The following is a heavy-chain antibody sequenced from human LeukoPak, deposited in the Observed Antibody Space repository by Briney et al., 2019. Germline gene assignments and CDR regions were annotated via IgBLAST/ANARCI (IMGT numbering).Heavy chain of an antibody. CDR3: AKLATSDTGETY. CDR1: GYTFTINH. V-gene: IGHV1-46*01. J-gene: IGHJ4*02. Sequence: GASVKVSCKASGYTFTINHIHWVRQAPGQGLEWMGVINPSGDSTTYAQNFQGRVTMTRDTSTSTVYMELRSLGSEDTAIYYCAKLATSDTGETYWGQGTLVTVSS. D-gene: IGHD3-16*01. CDR2: INPSGDST.